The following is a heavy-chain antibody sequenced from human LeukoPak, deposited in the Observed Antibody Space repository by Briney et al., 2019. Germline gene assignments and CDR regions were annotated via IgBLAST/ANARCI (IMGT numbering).Heavy chain of an antibody. CDR2: IYPGDSDT. D-gene: IGHD5-12*01. V-gene: IGHV5-51*01. J-gene: IGHJ4*02. CDR3: ARLGGYGGYDLAY. Sequence: GESLKISCKGSRDSFTNHWIGWVRQMPGKGLEWMGIIYPGDSDTRYSPSFQGQVTMSADKSISTAYLQWSSLKASDTAMYYCARLGGYGGYDLAYWGQGTLVTVSS. CDR1: RDSFTNHW.